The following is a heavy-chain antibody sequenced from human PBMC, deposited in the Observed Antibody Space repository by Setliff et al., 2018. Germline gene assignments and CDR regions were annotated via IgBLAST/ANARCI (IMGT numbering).Heavy chain of an antibody. V-gene: IGHV4-4*07. CDR2: LYTSGDT. CDR3: ARDRVVVLAGRRGFYFDY. CDR1: GGSISSHY. Sequence: SETLSLTCTVSGGSISSHYWTWIRQPAGKGLEWIGRLYTSGDTNYNPSLKSRVSMSLDTSKNQFSLKLSSVTAADTAVYYCARDRVVVLAGRRGFYFDYWGQGTMVTVSS. J-gene: IGHJ4*02. D-gene: IGHD2-15*01.